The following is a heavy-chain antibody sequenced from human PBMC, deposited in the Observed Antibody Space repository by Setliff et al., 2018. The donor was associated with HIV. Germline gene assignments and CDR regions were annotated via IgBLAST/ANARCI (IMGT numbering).Heavy chain of an antibody. V-gene: IGHV3-7*02. D-gene: IGHD6-13*01. CDR2: INRDGSEK. J-gene: IGHJ4*02. Sequence: GGSLRLSCATSGFTFSTDWMSWVRQAPGKGLEWLANINRDGSEKYYVDSVKGRFTISRDNSKNTLFLQMGSLRTEDTAVYFCAKNLYSSIWSPLDYWGQGTLVTVSS. CDR1: GFTFSTDW. CDR3: AKNLYSSIWSPLDY.